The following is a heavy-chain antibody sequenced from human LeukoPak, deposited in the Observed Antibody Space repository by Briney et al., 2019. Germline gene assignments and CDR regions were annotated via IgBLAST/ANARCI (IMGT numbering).Heavy chain of an antibody. J-gene: IGHJ5*02. Sequence: GGSLRLSCAAAGFTFSDFWMSWVRQAPGKGLEWVAIIKQDGSEKYYVDSVKGRFTISRDNAKNSLYLQMNSLRAEDTAVYYCGGHWTARIAAAYWLDPWGQGTLVTVSS. CDR2: IKQDGSEK. V-gene: IGHV3-7*01. D-gene: IGHD6-13*01. CDR3: GGHWTARIAAAYWLDP. CDR1: GFTFSDFW.